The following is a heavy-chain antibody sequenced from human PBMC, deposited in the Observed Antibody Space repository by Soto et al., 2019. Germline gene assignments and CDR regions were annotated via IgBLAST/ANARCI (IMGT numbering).Heavy chain of an antibody. J-gene: IGHJ4*02. D-gene: IGHD3-22*01. CDR2: ISYDGSNK. CDR3: AKDSPYYYDSSGSYFDY. Sequence: GGSLRLSCAASGFTFSSYGMHWVRQAPGKGLEWVAVISYDGSNKYYADSVKGRFTISRDNSKNTLYLQMNSLRAEDTAVYYCAKDSPYYYDSSGSYFDYWGQGTLVTVSS. CDR1: GFTFSSYG. V-gene: IGHV3-30*18.